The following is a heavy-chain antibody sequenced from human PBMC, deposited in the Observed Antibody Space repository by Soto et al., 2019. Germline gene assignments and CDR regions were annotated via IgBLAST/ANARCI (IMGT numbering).Heavy chain of an antibody. CDR3: ARLSWGSGSYYDWGSWYFDY. CDR2: ISSSSSYI. CDR1: GFTFSSYS. V-gene: IGHV3-21*01. D-gene: IGHD3-10*01. J-gene: IGHJ4*02. Sequence: GGSLRLSCAASGFTFSSYSMNWVRQAPGKGLGWVSSISSSSSYIYYADSVKGRFTISRDNAKNSLYLQMNSLRAEDTAVYYCARLSWGSGSYYDWGSWYFDYWGQGTLVTV.